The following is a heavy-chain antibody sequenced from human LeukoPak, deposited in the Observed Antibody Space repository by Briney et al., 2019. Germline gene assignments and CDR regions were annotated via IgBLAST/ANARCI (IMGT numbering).Heavy chain of an antibody. CDR1: DGSISSYY. Sequence: SETLSLTCTVSDGSISSYYWSWIRQPPGKGLECIGYVYYSGRTNYNPSLKSRVTISLDTSKNQFSLKLSSVTAADTAVYYCARIYGSGGSCYSFFDYWGQGTLVTVSS. CDR3: ARIYGSGGSCYSFFDY. J-gene: IGHJ4*02. CDR2: VYYSGRT. V-gene: IGHV4-59*01. D-gene: IGHD2-15*01.